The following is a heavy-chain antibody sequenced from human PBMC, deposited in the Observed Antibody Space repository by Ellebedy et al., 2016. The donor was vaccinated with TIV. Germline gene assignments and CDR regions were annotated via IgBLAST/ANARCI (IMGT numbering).Heavy chain of an antibody. CDR3: ARVDTSKRDFDY. V-gene: IGHV3-23*01. J-gene: IGHJ4*02. D-gene: IGHD5-18*01. CDR1: GFTFSSYF. CDR2: ISSSGGTL. Sequence: PGGSLRLSCAASGFTFSSYFMTRVRQAPGKGLEWVSTISSSGGTLYHADSVKGRFMISRDNSKNTLYLQMNSLRAEDTALYYCARVDTSKRDFDYWGQGTLVTVSS.